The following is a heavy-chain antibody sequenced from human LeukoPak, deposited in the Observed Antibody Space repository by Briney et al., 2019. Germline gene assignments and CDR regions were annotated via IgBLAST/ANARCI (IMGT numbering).Heavy chain of an antibody. D-gene: IGHD2-2*01. CDR2: INYLGHFT. J-gene: IGHJ4*02. Sequence: PGGSLRLSCAASGFSFGDSDMNWFRQAPGEGPQWVANINYLGHFTSYADSVKGRFTIARDNSKNMLFLQMDGLRVEDTALYYCAKDPSWEGGYWGQGILVTVSS. CDR3: AKDPSWEGGY. CDR1: GFSFGDSD. V-gene: IGHV3-23*01.